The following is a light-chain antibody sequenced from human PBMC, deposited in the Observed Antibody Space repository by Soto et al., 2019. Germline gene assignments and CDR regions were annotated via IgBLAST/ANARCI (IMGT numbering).Light chain of an antibody. CDR1: QSVSSN. Sequence: EIVMTQSPATLSVSPWERATLSCRASQSVSSNLAWYQQKPGQAPRLLIYGASTRATGIPARFSGSGSWTEFTLTISSLQSEDFAVYYCQQYNNWPRRTFGQGTKVDIK. V-gene: IGKV3-15*01. CDR3: QQYNNWPRRT. J-gene: IGKJ1*01. CDR2: GAS.